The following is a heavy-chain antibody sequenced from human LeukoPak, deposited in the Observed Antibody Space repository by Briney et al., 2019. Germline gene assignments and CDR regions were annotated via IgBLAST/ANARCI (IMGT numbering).Heavy chain of an antibody. V-gene: IGHV3-11*04. J-gene: IGHJ5*02. CDR2: ISSSGSTI. D-gene: IGHD3-9*01. CDR1: GFTVSSNS. CDR3: ARAFDILTGWFDP. Sequence: PGGSLRLSCTVSGFTVSSNSMSWVRQAPGKGLEWVSYISSSGSTIYYADSVKGRFTISRDNAKNSLYLQMNSLRAEDTAVYYCARAFDILTGWFDPWGQGTLVTVSS.